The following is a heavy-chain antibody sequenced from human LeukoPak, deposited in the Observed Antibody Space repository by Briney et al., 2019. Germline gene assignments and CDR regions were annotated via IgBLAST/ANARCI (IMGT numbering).Heavy chain of an antibody. V-gene: IGHV3-48*04. D-gene: IGHD4-17*01. CDR3: ARKDYGEVDY. CDR1: GFTFSSYS. Sequence: GGSLRLSCAASGFTFSSYSMNWVRQAPGKGLEWVSYISSSSSTIYYADSVKGRFTISRDNAKNSLYLQMNSLRAEDTAVYYCARKDYGEVDYWGQGTLVTVSS. J-gene: IGHJ4*02. CDR2: ISSSSSTI.